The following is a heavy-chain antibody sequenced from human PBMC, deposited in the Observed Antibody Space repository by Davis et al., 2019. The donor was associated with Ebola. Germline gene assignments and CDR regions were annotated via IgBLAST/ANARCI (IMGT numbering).Heavy chain of an antibody. J-gene: IGHJ5*02. CDR1: GGSFSGYY. CDR3: AAGENDYEFRWLDP. CDR2: INHSGST. D-gene: IGHD4-17*01. V-gene: IGHV4-34*01. Sequence: MPSETLSLTCAVYGGSFSGYYWSWILQPPGQGLEWIGEINHSGSTNYNPSLKSRVTISVDTSKNQFSLKLSSVTAADTAVYYCAAGENDYEFRWLDPWGQGTLVTVSS.